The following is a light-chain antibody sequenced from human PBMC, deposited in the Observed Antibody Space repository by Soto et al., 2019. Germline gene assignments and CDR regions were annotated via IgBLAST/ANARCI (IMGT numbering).Light chain of an antibody. Sequence: DIQMTQSPSTLSASVGDRVTITCRASQSISGWLAWYQQKPGKAPNLLISDASSLESGVPSRVSGSGSGTEFTLTLSALQPDDFATYYCQQYSSYSSFGQGTKLEIK. J-gene: IGKJ2*01. CDR2: DAS. V-gene: IGKV1-5*01. CDR1: QSISGW. CDR3: QQYSSYSS.